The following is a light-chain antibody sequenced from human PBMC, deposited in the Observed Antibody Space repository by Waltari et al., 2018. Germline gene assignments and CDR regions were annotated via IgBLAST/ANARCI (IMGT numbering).Light chain of an antibody. CDR3: QSYDTSLSVV. CDR2: GST. V-gene: IGLV1-40*01. Sequence: QSVLTQPPSVSGAPGQRVTISCTGSGPNIGAGYDVHWYQQLPRAAPKLLIYGSTSRPLGVPSRFFGSTSCTSASLAITGLQAEDEADYYCQSYDTSLSVVFGGGTKLTVL. J-gene: IGLJ3*02. CDR1: GPNIGAGYD.